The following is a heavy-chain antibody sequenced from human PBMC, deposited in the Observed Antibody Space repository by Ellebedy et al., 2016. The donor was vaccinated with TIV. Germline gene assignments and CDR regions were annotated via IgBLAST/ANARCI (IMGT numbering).Heavy chain of an antibody. CDR1: GFSFSTYW. CDR3: VRLPRIAAAGRYFDY. V-gene: IGHV5-51*01. Sequence: GESLKISCQSSGFSFSTYWIGWVRQKPGTGLEWMGIINPGDSDTRYRPSFQGQVTISADKSITTAYLQWSSLKASDTAMYYCVRLPRIAAAGRYFDYWGQGTLVTVSS. J-gene: IGHJ4*02. D-gene: IGHD6-13*01. CDR2: INPGDSDT.